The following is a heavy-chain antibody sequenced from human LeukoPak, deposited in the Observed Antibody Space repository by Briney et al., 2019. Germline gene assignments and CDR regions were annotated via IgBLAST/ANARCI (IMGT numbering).Heavy chain of an antibody. J-gene: IGHJ3*02. CDR3: AKDYYDSSGSGSVVFDI. Sequence: AGGSLRLSCAASGFTFSSYAMSWVRQAPGKGLEWVSAISGSGGSTYYAASVNGRFTIYRHNSKNTLYLQMNSLRAEDTAVYYCAKDYYDSSGSGSVVFDIWGQGTMVTVSS. D-gene: IGHD3-22*01. V-gene: IGHV3-23*01. CDR2: ISGSGGST. CDR1: GFTFSSYA.